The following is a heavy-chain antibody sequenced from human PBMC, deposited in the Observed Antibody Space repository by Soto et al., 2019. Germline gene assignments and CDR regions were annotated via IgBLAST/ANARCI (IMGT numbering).Heavy chain of an antibody. CDR2: ISYDGSNK. D-gene: IGHD3-10*01. CDR1: GFNFSSYG. J-gene: IGHJ4*02. CDR3: AKDFPPSTMVRGVIDY. V-gene: IGHV3-30*18. Sequence: GGSLRLSCTASGFNFSSYGMHWVRQAPGKGLEWVAVISYDGSNKYYADSVKGRFTISRDNSKNTLYLQMNSLRAEDTAVYYCAKDFPPSTMVRGVIDYWGQGTLVTVSS.